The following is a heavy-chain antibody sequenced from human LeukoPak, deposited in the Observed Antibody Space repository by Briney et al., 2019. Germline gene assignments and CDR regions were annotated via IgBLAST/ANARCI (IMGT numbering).Heavy chain of an antibody. CDR3: ARDLTIVVVPYGMDV. CDR2: ISYDGSNK. J-gene: IGHJ6*04. D-gene: IGHD2-2*01. CDR1: GFTFSSYA. V-gene: IGHV3-30*04. Sequence: PGRSLRLSCAASGFTFSSYAMHWVRQAPGKGLEWVAVISYDGSNKYYADSVKGRFTISRDNSKNTLYLQMNSLRAEDTAVYYCARDLTIVVVPYGMDVWGKGTTVTVSS.